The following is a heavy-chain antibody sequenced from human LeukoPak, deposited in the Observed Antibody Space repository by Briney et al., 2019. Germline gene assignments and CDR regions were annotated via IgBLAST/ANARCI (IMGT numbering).Heavy chain of an antibody. J-gene: IGHJ4*02. D-gene: IGHD6-13*01. CDR3: AKIVAAAGRFFDY. CDR1: GFTFSSYA. Sequence: GGSLRLSCAASGFTFSSYAMSWVRQAPGKGLEWVSAISGSGGSTYYADSVKGQFTISRDNSKNTLYLQMNSLRAEDTAVYYCAKIVAAAGRFFDYWGQGTLVTVSS. V-gene: IGHV3-23*01. CDR2: ISGSGGST.